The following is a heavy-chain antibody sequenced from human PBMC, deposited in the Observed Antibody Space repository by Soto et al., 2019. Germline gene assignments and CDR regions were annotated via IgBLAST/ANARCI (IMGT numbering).Heavy chain of an antibody. V-gene: IGHV3-21*04. CDR1: GFTFSSYS. CDR2: ISSSSSYI. J-gene: IGHJ4*02. D-gene: IGHD5-12*01. CDR3: ARDRAMATMTFDS. Sequence: GSLRLSCAASGFTFSSYSMNWVRQAPGKGLEWVSSISSSSSYIYYADSVKGRFTISRDNAKNSLFLQMTSLTPEDTAVYYCARDRAMATMTFDSWGPGSLVTVSS.